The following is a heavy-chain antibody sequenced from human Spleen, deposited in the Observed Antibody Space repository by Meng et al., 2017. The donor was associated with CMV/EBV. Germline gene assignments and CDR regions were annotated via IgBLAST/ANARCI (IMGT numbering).Heavy chain of an antibody. Sequence: GGSLRLSCAASGFTFSSYGMHWVRQAPGKGLEWVAVIWYDGSNKYYADSVKGRFTISRDNSKNTLYLQMNSLRAEDTAVYYCAKNFVSRNYYYYGMDVWGQGTTVTVSS. CDR1: GFTFSSYG. D-gene: IGHD3-16*02. J-gene: IGHJ6*02. V-gene: IGHV3-33*06. CDR3: AKNFVSRNYYYYGMDV. CDR2: IWYDGSNK.